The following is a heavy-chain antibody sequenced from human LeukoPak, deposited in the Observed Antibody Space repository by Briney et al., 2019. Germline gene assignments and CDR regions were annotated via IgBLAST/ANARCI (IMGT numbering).Heavy chain of an antibody. Sequence: PSETLSLTCTVSGGSISSGGYYWSWIRQHPGKGLEWIGYIYYSGSTYYNPSLKSRVTISVDTSKNQFSLKLSSVTAADTAVYYCAREDYYDSSGYVDYWGQGTLVTVSP. CDR2: IYYSGST. V-gene: IGHV4-31*03. CDR3: AREDYYDSSGYVDY. CDR1: GGSISSGGYY. D-gene: IGHD3-22*01. J-gene: IGHJ4*02.